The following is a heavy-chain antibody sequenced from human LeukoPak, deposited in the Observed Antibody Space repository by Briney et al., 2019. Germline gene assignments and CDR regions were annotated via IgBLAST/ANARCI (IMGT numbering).Heavy chain of an antibody. D-gene: IGHD3-10*01. J-gene: IGHJ3*02. Sequence: GGSLRLSCAASGFTFSIYAMSCVRQAPGKGLEWVSAISGSSGGTYYADSVKGRFTISRDNSKNIMYLQMNSLRAEDTAVYYCAKRVDGSGSRGGAFDIWGQGTMVTVSS. CDR2: ISGSSGGT. CDR3: AKRVDGSGSRGGAFDI. V-gene: IGHV3-23*01. CDR1: GFTFSIYA.